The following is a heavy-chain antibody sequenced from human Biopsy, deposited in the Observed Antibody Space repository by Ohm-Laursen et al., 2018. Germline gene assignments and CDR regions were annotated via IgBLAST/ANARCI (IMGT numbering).Heavy chain of an antibody. CDR2: IYHSGTT. J-gene: IGHJ4*02. Sequence: SDTLSLTCTVSGVSISVDGYYWAWIRQLPGKGLDWIGYIYHSGTTYYNPSLKSRLTMSVDTSKNEFSLRLRSVTAADTAVYFCATFRASWDTTQGGDYWGQGTLVTVPS. CDR1: GVSISVDGYY. CDR3: ATFRASWDTTQGGDY. D-gene: IGHD1-26*01. V-gene: IGHV4-31*03.